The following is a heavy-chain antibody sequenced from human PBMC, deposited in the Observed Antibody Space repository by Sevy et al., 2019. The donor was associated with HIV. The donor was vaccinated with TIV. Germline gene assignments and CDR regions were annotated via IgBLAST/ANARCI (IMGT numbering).Heavy chain of an antibody. CDR1: GGSFSSYA. D-gene: IGHD3-10*01. CDR3: ARDLYYYGSGSYYRTGRAFDY. J-gene: IGHJ4*02. V-gene: IGHV1-69*06. Sequence: ASVKVSCKASGGSFSSYAISWVRQATGQGLEWMGGIIPIFGTANYAQKFQGRVTITADKSTSTAYMELSSLRSEDTAVYYCARDLYYYGSGSYYRTGRAFDYWGQGTLVTVSS. CDR2: IIPIFGTA.